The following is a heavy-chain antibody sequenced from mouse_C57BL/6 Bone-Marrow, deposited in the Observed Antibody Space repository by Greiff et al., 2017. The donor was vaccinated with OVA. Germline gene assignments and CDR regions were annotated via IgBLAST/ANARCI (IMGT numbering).Heavy chain of an antibody. CDR2: ISNLAYSI. Sequence: EVKLMESGGGLVQPGGSLKLSCAASGFTFSDYGMAWVRQAPRKGPEWVAFISNLAYSIYYADTVTGRFTISRENAKNTLYLEMSSLRSEDTAMYYCARTAQVTDAMDYWGQGTSVTVSS. V-gene: IGHV5-15*01. J-gene: IGHJ4*01. CDR3: ARTAQVTDAMDY. D-gene: IGHD3-2*02. CDR1: GFTFSDYG.